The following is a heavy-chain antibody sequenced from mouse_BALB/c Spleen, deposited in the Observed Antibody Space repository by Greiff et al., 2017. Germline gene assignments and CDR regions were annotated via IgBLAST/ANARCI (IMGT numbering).Heavy chain of an antibody. Sequence: EVQLQQSGAELVKPGASVKLSCTASGFNIKDTYMHWVKQRPEQGLEWIGRIDPANGNTKYDPKFQGKATITADTSSNTAYLQLSSLTSEDTAVYYCASWEWYFDVWGAGTTVTVSS. D-gene: IGHD4-1*01. V-gene: IGHV14-3*02. J-gene: IGHJ1*01. CDR1: GFNIKDTY. CDR2: IDPANGNT. CDR3: ASWEWYFDV.